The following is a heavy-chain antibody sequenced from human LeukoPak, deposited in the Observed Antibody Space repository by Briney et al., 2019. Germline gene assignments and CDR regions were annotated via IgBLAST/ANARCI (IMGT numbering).Heavy chain of an antibody. D-gene: IGHD3-10*01. CDR1: GFTFSNYG. CDR2: IRYDGSNK. V-gene: IGHV3-30*02. Sequence: GGSLRLSCTASGFTFSNYGMHWVRQAPGKGLEWVAFIRYDGSNKYYADSVKGRFTISRDNSKNTLYLQMNSLRAEDTAVYYCAKDGYYGSGEYFDYWGQGTLVTVSS. CDR3: AKDGYYGSGEYFDY. J-gene: IGHJ4*02.